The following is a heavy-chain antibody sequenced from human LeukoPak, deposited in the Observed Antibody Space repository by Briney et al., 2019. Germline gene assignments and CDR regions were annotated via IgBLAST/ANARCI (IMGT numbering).Heavy chain of an antibody. D-gene: IGHD6-19*01. CDR2: IYYSGST. Sequence: PSETLSLTCTVSGGSISSSSYYWGWIRQPPGKGLEWIGSIYYSGSTYYNPSLKSRVTISVDTSKNQFSLKLSSVTAADTAVYYCASMTYSSGWYYFDYWGQGTLVTVSS. CDR3: ASMTYSSGWYYFDY. J-gene: IGHJ4*02. V-gene: IGHV4-39*01. CDR1: GGSISSSSYY.